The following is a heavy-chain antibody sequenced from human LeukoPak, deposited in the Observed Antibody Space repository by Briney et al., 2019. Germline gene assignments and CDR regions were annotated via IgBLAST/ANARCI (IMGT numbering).Heavy chain of an antibody. CDR1: GGSISSYY. CDR2: IYYSGST. J-gene: IGHJ4*02. D-gene: IGHD3-16*01. Sequence: SETLSLTCTVSGGSISSYYWSWIRQPPGKGLEWIGYIYYSGSTNYNPSLKSRVAISVDTSKNQFSLKLSSVTAADTAVYYCARGGFGLGHAPFDYWGQGTLVTVSS. V-gene: IGHV4-59*01. CDR3: ARGGFGLGHAPFDY.